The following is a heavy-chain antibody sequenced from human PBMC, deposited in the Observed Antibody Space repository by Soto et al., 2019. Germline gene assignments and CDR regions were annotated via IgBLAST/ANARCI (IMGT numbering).Heavy chain of an antibody. D-gene: IGHD1-26*01. Sequence: PGGSLRLSCAASGFTFSSYWMHWVRQAPGKGLVWVSRINSDGSSTSYADSVKGRFTISRDNAKNTLYLQMNSLRAEDTAVYYCASSETWGDAFDIWGQGTMVTVSS. J-gene: IGHJ3*02. CDR2: INSDGSST. V-gene: IGHV3-74*01. CDR1: GFTFSSYW. CDR3: ASSETWGDAFDI.